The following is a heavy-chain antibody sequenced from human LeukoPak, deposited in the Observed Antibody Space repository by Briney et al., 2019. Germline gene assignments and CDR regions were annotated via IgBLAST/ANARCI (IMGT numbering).Heavy chain of an antibody. CDR1: GFSFSSSA. V-gene: IGHV3-30*04. D-gene: IGHD3-10*01. J-gene: IGHJ4*02. CDR3: ARSPSAYSSEADY. CDR2: ISYDGINK. Sequence: GRSLRLSCAASGFSFSSSAMHWVRQAPGKGLEWVAVISYDGINKFYTHSVKGRFTISRDNSRNTLYLQMNSLRAEDTAVYLCARSPSAYSSEADYWGQGTLVTVSS.